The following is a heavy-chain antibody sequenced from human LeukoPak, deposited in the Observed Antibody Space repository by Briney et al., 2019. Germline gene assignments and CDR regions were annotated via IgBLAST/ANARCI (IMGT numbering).Heavy chain of an antibody. CDR3: VRDSGRHAFDI. CDR1: GGSMSSYY. J-gene: IGHJ3*02. Sequence: PSETLSLTCTVSGGSMSSYYWSWIRQPPGKGLEWIGYIYYNGNTNYNPSLKSRVTISVDTSKNQFSLKLSSVTAADTAVYFCVRDSGRHAFDIWGQVTMVTVSS. V-gene: IGHV4-59*01. D-gene: IGHD2-15*01. CDR2: IYYNGNT.